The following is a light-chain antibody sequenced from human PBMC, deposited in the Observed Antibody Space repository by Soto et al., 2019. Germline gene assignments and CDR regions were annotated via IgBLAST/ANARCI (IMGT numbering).Light chain of an antibody. CDR3: ASWDDGLSGGV. V-gene: IGLV1-44*01. CDR1: NSNIGTYT. Sequence: QSVLTQPPSASGTPGQRVIISCSGSNSNIGTYTVNWYQQLPGTAPKLLIYTDYQRPSGVPDRFSGSKSGTSASLAISGLQSEDEADYYCASWDDGLSGGVFGGGTKVTVL. J-gene: IGLJ3*02. CDR2: TDY.